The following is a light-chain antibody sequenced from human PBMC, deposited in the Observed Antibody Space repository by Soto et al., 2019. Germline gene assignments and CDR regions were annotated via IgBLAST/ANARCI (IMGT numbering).Light chain of an antibody. CDR3: QQYNNSPPWT. J-gene: IGKJ1*01. Sequence: EIVMTQSPATLSVSPGERATLSCRASQSVSSNLAWYQQKPGQAPRLLIYGASTRATGIPAGFSGSGSGTDFTLTISSLQSEDFAVYYCQQYNNSPPWTFGQGTKVEIK. V-gene: IGKV3-15*01. CDR1: QSVSSN. CDR2: GAS.